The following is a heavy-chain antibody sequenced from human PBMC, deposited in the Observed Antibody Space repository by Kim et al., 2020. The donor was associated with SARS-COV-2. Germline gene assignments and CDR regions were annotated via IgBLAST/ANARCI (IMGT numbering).Heavy chain of an antibody. Sequence: YKPSLKTRVTRSVDKSKNQVSLKPSSVTAADTAVYYCARLWFGEKDMDVWGQGTTVTVSS. D-gene: IGHD3-10*01. J-gene: IGHJ6*02. V-gene: IGHV4-4*02. CDR3: ARLWFGEKDMDV.